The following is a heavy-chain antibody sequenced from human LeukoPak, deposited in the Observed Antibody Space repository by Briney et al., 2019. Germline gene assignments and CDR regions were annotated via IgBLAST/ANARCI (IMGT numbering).Heavy chain of an antibody. CDR1: GGSISSYY. J-gene: IGHJ3*01. Sequence: SETLSLTCTVSGGSISSYYWSWIRQPPGKGLEWIGFIYCSGSTNYNPSLKSRVTISVDTSKNQFSLKLSSVTAADTAVYYCARPSLDYGGIDAFDFWGQGTLVTVSS. CDR3: ARPSLDYGGIDAFDF. CDR2: IYCSGST. D-gene: IGHD4-23*01. V-gene: IGHV4-59*08.